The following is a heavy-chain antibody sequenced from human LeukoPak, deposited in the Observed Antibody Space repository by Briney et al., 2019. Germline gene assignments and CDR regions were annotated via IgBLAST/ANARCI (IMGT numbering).Heavy chain of an antibody. CDR2: AYYRGGT. D-gene: IGHD1-26*01. CDR3: ARSRGSYVLDY. V-gene: IGHV4-59*01. J-gene: IGHJ4*02. CDR1: GGSITTYH. Sequence: SETLSLTCTVSGGSITTYHWNWIRQPPGKGLEWIGYAYYRGGTKYNPSLKSRVSLSVDTSKNQVSLKLSSVTAADTAVYFCARSRGSYVLDYWGQGSLVIVSS.